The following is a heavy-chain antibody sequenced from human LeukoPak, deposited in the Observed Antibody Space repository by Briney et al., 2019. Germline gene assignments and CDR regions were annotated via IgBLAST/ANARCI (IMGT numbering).Heavy chain of an antibody. CDR1: GCSISRGSYY. D-gene: IGHD3-9*01. J-gene: IGHJ6*03. Sequence: SETLSLTCTVSGCSISRGSYYWSWIRQPAGKGLECIGRIYTSGSTNYNPSLKSRVPISVDTSKKEFSLKLSSVTAADTGVYYCARGSPLRYFGWSGYMDVWGKGTTVTISS. CDR2: IYTSGST. V-gene: IGHV4-61*02. CDR3: ARGSPLRYFGWSGYMDV.